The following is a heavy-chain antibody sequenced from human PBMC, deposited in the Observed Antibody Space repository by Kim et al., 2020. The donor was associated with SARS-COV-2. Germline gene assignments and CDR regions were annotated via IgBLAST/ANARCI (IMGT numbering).Heavy chain of an antibody. CDR3: VRENDWGVDI. D-gene: IGHD2-21*01. CDR2: ISGTGTIT. Sequence: GGSLRLSCATSGFTLSLYSMNWVRQSPGKGLEWVSHISGTGTITKHADSVRGRFTISRDNAKNSLFLQMNGRRAEDTAVDYCVRENDWGVDIWGDWTM. CDR1: GFTLSLYS. J-gene: IGHJ3*02. V-gene: IGHV3-48*04.